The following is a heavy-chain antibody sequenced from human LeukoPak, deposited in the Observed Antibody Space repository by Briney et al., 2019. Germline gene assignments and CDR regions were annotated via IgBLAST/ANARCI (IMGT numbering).Heavy chain of an antibody. CDR3: ARRAGDYSHPYDY. Sequence: PGGSLRLSCAASGFTFSSYWMHWVRQAPGKGLVWVSRINSDGSSTSYADSVKGRFTISRDNSKNTVHLQMNSLRAEDTAMYYCARRAGDYSHPYDYWGQGTLVTVSS. CDR1: GFTFSSYW. J-gene: IGHJ4*02. V-gene: IGHV3-74*01. D-gene: IGHD3-22*01. CDR2: INSDGSST.